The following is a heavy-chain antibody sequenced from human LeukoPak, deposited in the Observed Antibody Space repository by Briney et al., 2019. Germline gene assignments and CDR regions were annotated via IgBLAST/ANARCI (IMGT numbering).Heavy chain of an antibody. CDR1: GYTFTSYD. J-gene: IGHJ5*02. CDR2: RNLNIGNT. V-gene: IGHV1-8*01. CDR3: ARGLRYCTNGVCYTLGAYWFDP. D-gene: IGHD2-8*01. Sequence: ASVKVSCKASGYTFTSYDINWGRQATVQGLEWMGWRNLNIGNTGYAQKFQGRVTMTRKNTISTEYIELSSLRTEETAVYYCARGLRYCTNGVCYTLGAYWFDPWGQGTLVTVSS.